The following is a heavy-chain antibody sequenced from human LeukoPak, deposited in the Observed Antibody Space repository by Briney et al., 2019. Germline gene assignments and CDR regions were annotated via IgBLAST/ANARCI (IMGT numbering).Heavy chain of an antibody. D-gene: IGHD3-16*02. CDR2: INHSGST. J-gene: IGHJ4*02. V-gene: IGHV4-34*01. CDR3: AAVWGSYRYRSKYYFDY. CDR1: GTSFSGYY. Sequence: SETLSLTCAVSGTSFSGYYWRWIRQPPGKGLEWIGEINHSGSTNYNPSLKSRVTISVDTSKNQFSLKLSSMTAADTAVYYCAAVWGSYRYRSKYYFDYWGQGTLVTVSS.